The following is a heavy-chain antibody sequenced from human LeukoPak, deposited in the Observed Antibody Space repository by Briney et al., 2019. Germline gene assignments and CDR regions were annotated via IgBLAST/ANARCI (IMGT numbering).Heavy chain of an antibody. CDR1: GVSFSGYY. D-gene: IGHD3-22*01. V-gene: IGHV4-34*01. CDR3: ASGRYSSGYYYRDY. J-gene: IGHJ4*02. Sequence: PSETLSLTCAVYGVSFSGYYWSWIRQPPGKGLEWIGEINHSGSTNYNPSLKSRVTISVDTSKNQFSLKLSSVTAADTAVYYCASGRYSSGYYYRDYWGQGTLVTVSS. CDR2: INHSGST.